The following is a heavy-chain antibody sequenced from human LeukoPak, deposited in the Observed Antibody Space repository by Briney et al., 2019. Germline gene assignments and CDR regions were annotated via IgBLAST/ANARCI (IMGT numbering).Heavy chain of an antibody. V-gene: IGHV3-30*02. Sequence: GGSLRLSCAASGFTFSSYGMHWVRQAPAKGLEWVAFLRYDESSKYYADSVKGRFTISRDNYKNTLYLQMNSLRAEDTAVYYCAKRSTQGWYLYDYWGQGTLVTVSS. D-gene: IGHD4-23*01. J-gene: IGHJ4*02. CDR3: AKRSTQGWYLYDY. CDR1: GFTFSSYG. CDR2: LRYDESSK.